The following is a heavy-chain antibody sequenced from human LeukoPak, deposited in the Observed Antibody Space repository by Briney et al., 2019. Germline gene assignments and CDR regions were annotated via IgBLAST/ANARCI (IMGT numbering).Heavy chain of an antibody. CDR3: ARDGLYDFWSGPGGAEYFQH. Sequence: ASVKVSCKASGYTFTSYGISWVRQAPGQGLEWMGWISAYNGNTNYAQKLQGRVTMTTDTSTSTAYMELRSLRSDDTAVYYCARDGLYDFWSGPGGAEYFQHWGQGTLVTVSS. V-gene: IGHV1-18*01. CDR2: ISAYNGNT. CDR1: GYTFTSYG. D-gene: IGHD3-3*01. J-gene: IGHJ1*01.